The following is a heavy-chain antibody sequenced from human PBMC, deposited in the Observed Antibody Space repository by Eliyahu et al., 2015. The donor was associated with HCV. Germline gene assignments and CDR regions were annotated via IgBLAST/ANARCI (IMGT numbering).Heavy chain of an antibody. J-gene: IGHJ5*02. V-gene: IGHV2-26*01. D-gene: IGHD6-13*01. CDR1: GFSLSNARMG. Sequence: QVTLKESGPVLVKPTETLTLTCTVSGFSLSNARMGVSWIRQPPGKALEWLAHIFSNDEKSYSTSLKSRLTISKDTSKSQVVLTMTNMDPVDTATYYCARIKKIGIAAAGSSAVATNWFDPWGQGTLVTVSS. CDR2: IFSNDEK. CDR3: ARIKKIGIAAAGSSAVATNWFDP.